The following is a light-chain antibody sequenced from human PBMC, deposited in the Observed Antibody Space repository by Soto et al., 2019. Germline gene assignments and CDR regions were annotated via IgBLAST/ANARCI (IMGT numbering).Light chain of an antibody. CDR3: QQHKTWPHT. J-gene: IGKJ2*01. CDR2: DAS. V-gene: IGKV3-15*01. Sequence: IVMTQSPATLSVSPGERATLSCRASQTVNSDLAWFQQRPGQAPRLLIYDASTRATGIAARFSGSGSGTEFTLTISSLQSEDFALYYCQQHKTWPHTXGXGTKLEIK. CDR1: QTVNSD.